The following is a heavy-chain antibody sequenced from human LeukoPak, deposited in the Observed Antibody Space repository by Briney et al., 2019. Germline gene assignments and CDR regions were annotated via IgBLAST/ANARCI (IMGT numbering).Heavy chain of an antibody. J-gene: IGHJ5*02. D-gene: IGHD3-3*01. CDR1: GYTFTSYG. CDR2: ISAYNGNT. CDR3: ARAVNFWSGYSATDNWFDP. Sequence: ASVKVSCKASGYTFTSYGISWVRQAPGQGLEWMGWISAYNGNTNYAQKLQGRVTMTTDTSTSTAYMELRSLRSDDTAVYYCARAVNFWSGYSATDNWFDPWGQGTLVTVSS. V-gene: IGHV1-18*01.